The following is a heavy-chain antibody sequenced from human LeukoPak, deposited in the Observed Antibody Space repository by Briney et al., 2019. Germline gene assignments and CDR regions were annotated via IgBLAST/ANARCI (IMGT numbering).Heavy chain of an antibody. V-gene: IGHV3-7*01. D-gene: IGHD4/OR15-4a*01. CDR1: GFPFSSYW. CDR3: AREGAQDAFDI. J-gene: IGHJ3*02. CDR2: IKQDGSKK. Sequence: PGGSLRLSCVASGFPFSSYWMTWVRQAPGKGLEWVANIKQDGSKKSYVDSVKGRFTISRDNAKNSLYLQMNSLRAEDTAVYYCAREGAQDAFDIWGQGTMVTVSS.